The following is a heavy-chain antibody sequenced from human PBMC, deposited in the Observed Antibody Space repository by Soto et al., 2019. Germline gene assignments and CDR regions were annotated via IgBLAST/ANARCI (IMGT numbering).Heavy chain of an antibody. CDR3: ARSDGVMKLWESATSGISYYYGMDV. V-gene: IGHV5-51*01. D-gene: IGHD2-15*01. J-gene: IGHJ6*01. Sequence: PVESLTICCQVSGYSFTSYWIVWVLQMPGKGLEWMGIIHPGDSDTRYSPSFQGQVTISADKSISTAYLQWSSLKASDTAMYYCARSDGVMKLWESATSGISYYYGMDVWGQGTTVTVSS. CDR2: IHPGDSDT. CDR1: GYSFTSYW.